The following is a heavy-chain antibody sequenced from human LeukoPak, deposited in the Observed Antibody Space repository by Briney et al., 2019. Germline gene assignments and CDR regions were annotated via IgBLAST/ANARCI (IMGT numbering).Heavy chain of an antibody. CDR3: ARGLYSGSSKPNWFDP. D-gene: IGHD1-26*01. V-gene: IGHV4-4*07. CDR1: GGSISSYY. Sequence: SETLSLTCTVSGGSISSYYWSWIRQPAGKGLEWIGRIYTSGSTNYNPSLKSRVTMSVDTSKNQFSLKLSSVTAADTAVYYCARGLYSGSSKPNWFDPWGQGTLVTVSS. J-gene: IGHJ5*02. CDR2: IYTSGST.